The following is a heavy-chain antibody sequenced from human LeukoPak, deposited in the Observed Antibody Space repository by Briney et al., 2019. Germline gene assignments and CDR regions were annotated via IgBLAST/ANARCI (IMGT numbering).Heavy chain of an antibody. CDR3: ARGLINHRRNLNWNYDYFDY. D-gene: IGHD1-7*01. J-gene: IGHJ4*02. Sequence: ASVKVSCKASGYTFTSYYMHWVRQAPGQGLEWMGIINPSGGSTSYAQKFQGRVTITADKSTSTAYMELSSLRSEDTAVYYCARGLINHRRNLNWNYDYFDYWGQGTLVTVSS. V-gene: IGHV1-46*01. CDR2: INPSGGST. CDR1: GYTFTSYY.